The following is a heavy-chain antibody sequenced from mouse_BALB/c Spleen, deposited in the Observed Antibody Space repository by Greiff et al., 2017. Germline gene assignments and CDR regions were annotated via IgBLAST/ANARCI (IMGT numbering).Heavy chain of an antibody. V-gene: IGHV1S137*01. CDR1: GYTFTDYA. CDR2: ISTYYGDA. J-gene: IGHJ1*01. CDR3: ARSLTGTGYFDV. Sequence: VQLQQSGAELVRPGVSVKISCKGSGYTFTDYAMHWVKQSHAKSLEWIGVISTYYGDASYNQKFKGKATMTVDKSSSTAYMELARLTSEDSAIYYCARSLTGTGYFDVWGAGTTVTVSS. D-gene: IGHD4-1*01.